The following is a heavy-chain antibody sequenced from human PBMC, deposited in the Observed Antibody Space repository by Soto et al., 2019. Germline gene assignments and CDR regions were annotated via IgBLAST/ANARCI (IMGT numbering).Heavy chain of an antibody. Sequence: QVQLQQWGAGLLKPSETLSLTCAVYGGSFSGYYWSWIRQPPGKGLEWIGEINHSGSTNYNPSLKRRVTISVDTSKNQFSLKLSSVTAADTAVYYCARGHIVVVPAAIIGWFDPWGQGTLVTVSS. CDR1: GGSFSGYY. D-gene: IGHD2-2*01. CDR2: INHSGST. V-gene: IGHV4-34*01. J-gene: IGHJ5*02. CDR3: ARGHIVVVPAAIIGWFDP.